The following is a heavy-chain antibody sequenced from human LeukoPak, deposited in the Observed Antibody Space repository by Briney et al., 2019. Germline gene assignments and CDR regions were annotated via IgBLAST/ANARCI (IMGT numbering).Heavy chain of an antibody. V-gene: IGHV4-31*03. Sequence: SETLSLTCTVSGGSISSGGYYWSWVRQHPGKGLEWIGYIYYSGSTYYKPSLKSRVSISVDTSKNQFSLKLSSVTAADTAVYYCARASGGDSSGGPESFDYWGQGTLVTVSS. J-gene: IGHJ4*02. CDR2: IYYSGST. D-gene: IGHD3-22*01. CDR1: GGSISSGGYY. CDR3: ARASGGDSSGGPESFDY.